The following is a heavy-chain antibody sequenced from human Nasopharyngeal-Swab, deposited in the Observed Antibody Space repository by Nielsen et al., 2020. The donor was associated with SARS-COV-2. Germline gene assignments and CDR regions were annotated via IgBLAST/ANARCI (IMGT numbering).Heavy chain of an antibody. V-gene: IGHV3-21*01. D-gene: IGHD6-19*01. CDR2: ISSSSSYI. Sequence: GESLKISCAASGFTFSRYSMNWVRQAPGKGLEWVSSISSSSSYIYYADSVKGRFTISRDNAKNSLYLQMNSLRAEDTAVYYWASAYSSGWYGPNFAFDIWGQGTMVTVSS. CDR3: ASAYSSGWYGPNFAFDI. CDR1: GFTFSRYS. J-gene: IGHJ3*02.